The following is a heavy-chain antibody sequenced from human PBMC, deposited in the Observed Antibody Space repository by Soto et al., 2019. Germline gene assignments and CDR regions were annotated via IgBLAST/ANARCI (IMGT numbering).Heavy chain of an antibody. CDR3: ARRHSGSHPDY. CDR1: GYIFTTYW. D-gene: IGHD3-10*01. J-gene: IGHJ4*02. Sequence: GESLKISCKGSGYIFTTYWISWVLQMPGKGLEWMGRIDPSDSYTNYSPSFQGHVTISSDKSISTAYLQWSSLKASDTAVYYCARRHSGSHPDYWGQGTLVTVSS. V-gene: IGHV5-10-1*01. CDR2: IDPSDSYT.